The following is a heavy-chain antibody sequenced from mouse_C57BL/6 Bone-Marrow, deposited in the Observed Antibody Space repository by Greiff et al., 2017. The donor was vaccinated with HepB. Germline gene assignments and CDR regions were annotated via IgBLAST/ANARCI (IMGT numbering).Heavy chain of an antibody. Sequence: QVQLQQPGAELVKPGASVKLSCKASGYTFTSYWMHWVKQRPGRGLEWIGGIDPNSGGTKYNEKFKSKATLTVDKPYSTAYMQLSSLTSDDSAVYYCARHFFDYWSQGTTLTVSS. CDR3: ARHFFDY. CDR1: GYTFTSYW. J-gene: IGHJ2*01. CDR2: IDPNSGGT. V-gene: IGHV1-72*01.